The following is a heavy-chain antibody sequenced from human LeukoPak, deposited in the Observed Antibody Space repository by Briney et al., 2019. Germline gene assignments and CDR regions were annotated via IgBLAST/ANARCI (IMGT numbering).Heavy chain of an antibody. J-gene: IGHJ3*02. CDR2: IWYDGSNK. CDR3: ARERDRAVAGLFDI. D-gene: IGHD6-19*01. CDR1: GFTFSSYG. Sequence: GGSLRLSCAASGFTFSSYGMHWVRQAPGKGLEWMAVIWYDGSNKYYADSVKGRFTISRDNSKNTLYLQMNSLRAEDTAVYYCARERDRAVAGLFDIWGQGTMVTVSS. V-gene: IGHV3-33*01.